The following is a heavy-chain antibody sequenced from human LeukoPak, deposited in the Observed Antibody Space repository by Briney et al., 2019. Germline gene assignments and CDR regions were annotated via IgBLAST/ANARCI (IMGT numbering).Heavy chain of an antibody. V-gene: IGHV4-34*01. CDR3: ARHSSYYGNFDY. J-gene: IGHJ4*02. CDR2: INHSGST. D-gene: IGHD3-10*01. CDR1: GGSFSGYY. Sequence: PSETLSLTXAVYGGSFSGYYWSWIRQPPGKGLEWIGEINHSGSTNYNPSLKSRVTISVDTSKNQLSLKLSSGTAADTAVYYCARHSSYYGNFDYWGPGTLVTVSS.